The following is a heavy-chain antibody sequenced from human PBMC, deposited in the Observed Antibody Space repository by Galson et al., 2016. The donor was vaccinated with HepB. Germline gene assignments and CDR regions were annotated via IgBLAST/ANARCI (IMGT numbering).Heavy chain of an antibody. Sequence: SLRLSCAASGFSFSSFWMSWVRQAPGKGLEWVSVIYSGGSTYYADSVKGRFTISRDNSKNTLYLQMNSLRAEDTAVYYCARESIPVTGIKYYGMDVWGQGTTVTVSS. CDR3: ARESIPVTGIKYYGMDV. V-gene: IGHV3-53*01. CDR2: IYSGGST. J-gene: IGHJ6*02. CDR1: GFSFSSFW. D-gene: IGHD6-19*01.